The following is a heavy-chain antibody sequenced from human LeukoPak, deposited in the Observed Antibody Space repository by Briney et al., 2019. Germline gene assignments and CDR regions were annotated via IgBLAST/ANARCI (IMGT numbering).Heavy chain of an antibody. CDR3: ASVYKHGMDV. J-gene: IGHJ6*02. CDR2: LNPSGGGS. Sequence: ASVKVSCEASGYTVTSYYVHWVRQAPGQGLEWMGILNPSGGGSSYAQKFQGRATLTRATSTSTVYMELSSLRSEDTAVYYCASVYKHGMDVWGQGTTVIVSS. CDR1: GYTVTSYY. V-gene: IGHV1-46*01. D-gene: IGHD5-24*01.